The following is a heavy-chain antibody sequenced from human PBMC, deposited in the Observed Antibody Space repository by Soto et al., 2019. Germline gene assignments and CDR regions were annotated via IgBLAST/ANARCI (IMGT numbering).Heavy chain of an antibody. CDR3: ALYKPRGPPTSNHY. CDR2: ISAYNGNT. D-gene: IGHD3-10*01. J-gene: IGHJ4*02. CDR1: GYTFTSYG. Sequence: ASVKGSCKAGGYTFTSYGISWVRQAPGQGLEWMGWISAYNGNTNYAQKLQGRVTMTTDTSTSTAYMELRSLRSDDTAVYYCALYKPRGPPTSNHYWCPATLVTVFS. V-gene: IGHV1-18*04.